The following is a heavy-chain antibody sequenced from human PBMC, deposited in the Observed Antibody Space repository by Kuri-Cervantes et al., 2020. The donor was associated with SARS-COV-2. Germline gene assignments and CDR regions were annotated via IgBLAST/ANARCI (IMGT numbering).Heavy chain of an antibody. CDR3: ATGIAHQPEY. CDR2: INLDTGYT. CDR1: GYTFTDYY. Sequence: ASVKVSCKASGYTFTDYYLHWVRQAPGQGLEWVGWINLDTGYTNYAQKFQGRVTMTEDTSTDTAYMELSSLRSEDTAVYYCATGIAHQPEYWGQGTLVTVSS. V-gene: IGHV1-2*02. J-gene: IGHJ4*02.